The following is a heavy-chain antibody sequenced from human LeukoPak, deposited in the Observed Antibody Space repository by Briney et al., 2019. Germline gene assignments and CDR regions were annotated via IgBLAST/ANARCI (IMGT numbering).Heavy chain of an antibody. V-gene: IGHV4-4*07. J-gene: IGHJ4*02. CDR2: IYTSGST. CDR1: GGSISSYY. D-gene: IGHD3-10*01. Sequence: PSETLSLTCTVSGGSISSYYWSWIRQPAGKGLEWIGRIYTSGSTDYNPSLKSRVTMSVDASKNQFSLKLWSVTAADTAVYYCEVWFGDSHWGQGTLVTVSS. CDR3: EVWFGDSH.